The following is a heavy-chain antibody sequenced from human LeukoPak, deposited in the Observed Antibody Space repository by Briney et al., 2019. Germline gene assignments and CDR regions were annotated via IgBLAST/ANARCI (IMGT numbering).Heavy chain of an antibody. J-gene: IGHJ4*02. D-gene: IGHD3-16*02. V-gene: IGHV1-2*07. CDR2: INPNSGDT. CDR3: ARGLTDWGTYQVPDY. CDR1: GYTFTGYY. Sequence: WASVKVSCKASGYTFTGYYMHWVRQAPGQGLEWMGWINPNSGDTNYSHKFQGRVTMTRDTSFSTAYMELSRLRSDDTALYYCARGLTDWGTYQVPDYWGQGTLVTVSS.